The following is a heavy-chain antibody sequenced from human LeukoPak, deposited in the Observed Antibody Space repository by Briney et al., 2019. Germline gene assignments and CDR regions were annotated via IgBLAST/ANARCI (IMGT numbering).Heavy chain of an antibody. V-gene: IGHV3-64D*09. CDR2: LSDRGGST. CDR1: GFPFSSYA. Sequence: PGGSLRLSCSAAGFPFSSYAMGWVRQAPGNGLDYVSALSDRGGSTDYADPVNARFTIYRDNSENTVDLQMSSLRDENTAMYFCVRGYSFGPYGMDVWGQGTPVTVSS. CDR3: VRGYSFGPYGMDV. J-gene: IGHJ6*02. D-gene: IGHD2-15*01.